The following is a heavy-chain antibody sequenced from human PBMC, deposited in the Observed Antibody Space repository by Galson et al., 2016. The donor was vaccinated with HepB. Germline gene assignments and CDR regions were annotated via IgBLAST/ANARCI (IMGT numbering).Heavy chain of an antibody. CDR1: GFTFGDHHY. Sequence: SLRLSCAASGFTFGDHHYVDWVRQAPGKGLEWVGRSRDRAASYRTEFAASVKGRFTISRDDSKNSLYLQMTSLKTEESAVYYCARLQYDGSVFHPFECWGQGTLLTVSS. J-gene: IGHJ4*02. D-gene: IGHD3-22*01. CDR3: ARLQYDGSVFHPFEC. V-gene: IGHV3-72*01. CDR2: SRDRAASYRT.